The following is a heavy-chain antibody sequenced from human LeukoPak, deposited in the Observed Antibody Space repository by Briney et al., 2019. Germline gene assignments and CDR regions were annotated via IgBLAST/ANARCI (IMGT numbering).Heavy chain of an antibody. CDR1: GFTFSSYG. D-gene: IGHD3-22*01. J-gene: IGHJ4*02. CDR2: IWYDGSNK. CDR3: ARELSPVVKYYFDD. V-gene: IGHV3-33*01. Sequence: GGSLRLSCAASGFTFSSYGMHWVRQAPGKGLEWVAVIWYDGSNKYYADSVKGRFTISSDNSKNTLYLQMNSLRAEDTAVYYCARELSPVVKYYFDDWGQGTLVTVSS.